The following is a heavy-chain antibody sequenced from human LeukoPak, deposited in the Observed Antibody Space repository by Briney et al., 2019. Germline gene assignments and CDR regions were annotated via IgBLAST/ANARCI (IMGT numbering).Heavy chain of an antibody. CDR1: GGSISNYF. J-gene: IGHJ5*02. D-gene: IGHD3-22*01. CDR3: ARRDSSGYWAYNWFDP. CDR2: IYYSGST. Sequence: PSETLSLTCTVSGGSISNYFWGWIRQPPGKGLEWIGSIYYSGSTYYNPSLKSRVTISVDTSKKKFSLKLSSVTAADTAVYYCARRDSSGYWAYNWFDPWGQGTLVTVSS. V-gene: IGHV4-39*07.